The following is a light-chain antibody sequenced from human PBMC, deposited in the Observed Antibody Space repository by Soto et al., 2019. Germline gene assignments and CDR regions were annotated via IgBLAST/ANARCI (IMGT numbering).Light chain of an antibody. J-gene: IGKJ3*01. CDR2: DVS. CDR1: QGISTA. Sequence: AIQLTQSPSSLSASVGGRVTITCRASQGISTALAWYQQRPGKAPKLLIYDVSSLESGVPSRFSGSGSGTDFTLTISSLQPEDFATYYCQQFNSYPQTFGPGTKVDIK. V-gene: IGKV1-13*02. CDR3: QQFNSYPQT.